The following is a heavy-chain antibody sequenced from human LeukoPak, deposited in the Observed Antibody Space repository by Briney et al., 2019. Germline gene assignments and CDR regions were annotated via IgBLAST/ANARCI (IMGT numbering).Heavy chain of an antibody. V-gene: IGHV1-2*02. CDR3: ARRLDGSGSRRYFDY. J-gene: IGHJ4*02. CDR2: INPNSGGT. D-gene: IGHD3-10*01. CDR1: GYTFTSYG. Sequence: ASVKVSCKASGYTFTSYGISWVRQAPGQGLEWMGWINPNSGGTNYAQKFQGRVTMTRDTSISTAYMELSRLRSDDTAVYYCARRLDGSGSRRYFDYWGQGTLVTVSS.